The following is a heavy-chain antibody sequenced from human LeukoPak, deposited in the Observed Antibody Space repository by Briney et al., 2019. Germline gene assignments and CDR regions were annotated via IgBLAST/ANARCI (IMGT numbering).Heavy chain of an antibody. Sequence: GGSLRLSCAAAGFTLSSYGMHWVRQAPGKGLEWVAFIRYDGSNKYYADSVKGRFTISRDNSKNTLYLQMNSLRAEDTAVYYCAKPVDTAMVTIAFDYWGQGTLVTVSS. V-gene: IGHV3-30*02. J-gene: IGHJ4*02. CDR3: AKPVDTAMVTIAFDY. CDR1: GFTLSSYG. CDR2: IRYDGSNK. D-gene: IGHD5-18*01.